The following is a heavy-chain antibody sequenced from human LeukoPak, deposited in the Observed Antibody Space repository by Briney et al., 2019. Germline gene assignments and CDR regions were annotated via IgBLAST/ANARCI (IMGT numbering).Heavy chain of an antibody. V-gene: IGHV4-39*01. J-gene: IGHJ4*02. CDR3: ARLYRDSSGRFDY. CDR1: GGSISSSSYY. CDR2: IYYSGST. Sequence: PSETLSLTCTVSGGSISSSSYYWGWIRQPPGKGLNWIGNIYYSGSTYYNPSLKSRVTISVDTSKNQFSLKLSSVTAADTAVYYCARLYRDSSGRFDYWGQGTLVTVSS. D-gene: IGHD3-22*01.